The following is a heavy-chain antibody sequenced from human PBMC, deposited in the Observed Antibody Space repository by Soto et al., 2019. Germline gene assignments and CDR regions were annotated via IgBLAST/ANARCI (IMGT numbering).Heavy chain of an antibody. CDR3: VKSRGGNNFDFFD. Sequence: GGSLRLSCSASGFTFSSYAMHWVRQAPGKGLEYVSGVRGNGDPPFYADSVKGRFTISRDNSKNTLYPQMGSLSADDTAVYYCVKSRGGNNFDFFDWGQGALVTVSS. D-gene: IGHD5-12*01. V-gene: IGHV3-64D*06. CDR2: VRGNGDPP. J-gene: IGHJ4*02. CDR1: GFTFSSYA.